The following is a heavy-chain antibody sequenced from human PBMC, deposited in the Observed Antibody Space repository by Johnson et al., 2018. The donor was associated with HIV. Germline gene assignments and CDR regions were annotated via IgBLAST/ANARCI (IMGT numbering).Heavy chain of an antibody. CDR1: GFTFSNHW. D-gene: IGHD1-1*01. V-gene: IGHV3-7*05. CDR2: VNQDGSAK. CDR3: ARREGTTGTFSAFDI. J-gene: IGHJ3*02. Sequence: EVQLVESGGGLVQPGGSLRLSCAVSGFTFSNHWMSWVRQAPGKGLEYVANVNQDGSAKFYVDSVKGRFTISRDNAKNSLYLQMNSLRDEYTALYYCARREGTTGTFSAFDIWGQGTMVTVSS.